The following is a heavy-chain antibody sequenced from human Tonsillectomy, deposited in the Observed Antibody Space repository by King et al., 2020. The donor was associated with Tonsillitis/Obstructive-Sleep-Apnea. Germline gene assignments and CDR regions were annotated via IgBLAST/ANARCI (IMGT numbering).Heavy chain of an antibody. CDR1: GFTFDDYA. CDR3: AKHGSGYNDYYNYYMDV. Sequence: VQLVESGRGLVQPGRSLRLSCAASGFTFDDYAMHWVRQAPGKGLEWVSCISWNSGSICYADSVKGRFTIFRDNAKNSLYLQMNSLRAEDTALYYCAKHGSGYNDYYNYYMDVWGKGTTVTVSS. CDR2: ISWNSGSI. J-gene: IGHJ6*03. V-gene: IGHV3-9*01. D-gene: IGHD5-24*01.